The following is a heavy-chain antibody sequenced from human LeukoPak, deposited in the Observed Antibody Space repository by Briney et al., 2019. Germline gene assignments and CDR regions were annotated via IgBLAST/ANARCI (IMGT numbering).Heavy chain of an antibody. CDR1: GGTFSSYA. Sequence: SVKVSCKASGGTFSSYASSWVRQAPGQGLEWMGGMIPIFGTANYAQKFQGRVTITTDESTSTAYMELSSLRSEDPAVYYCASHWGSYYYYYMDVWGKGTTVTVSS. J-gene: IGHJ6*03. CDR2: MIPIFGTA. CDR3: ASHWGSYYYYYMDV. V-gene: IGHV1-69*05. D-gene: IGHD7-27*01.